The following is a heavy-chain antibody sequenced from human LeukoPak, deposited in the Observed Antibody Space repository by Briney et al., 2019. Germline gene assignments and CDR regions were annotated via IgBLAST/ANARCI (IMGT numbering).Heavy chain of an antibody. Sequence: GESLKISCKGSGYNFTTYWIGWVRQMPGKGLEWMGIIHPGDSDTTYSPSFQGQVTISADKSISTAYLRWSSLKASDTAMYYCARVHCTTTTCPPDYWGQGTLVTVSS. CDR3: ARVHCTTTTCPPDY. J-gene: IGHJ4*02. CDR2: IHPGDSDT. D-gene: IGHD2-2*01. V-gene: IGHV5-51*01. CDR1: GYNFTTYW.